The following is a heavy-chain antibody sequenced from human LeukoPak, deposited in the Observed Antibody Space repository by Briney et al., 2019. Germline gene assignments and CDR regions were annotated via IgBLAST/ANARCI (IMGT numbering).Heavy chain of an antibody. J-gene: IGHJ4*02. D-gene: IGHD1-26*01. CDR3: TRSPSLGGRYWGFDY. V-gene: IGHV3-74*01. CDR1: GFTFSTYC. CDR2: LSPDGSSS. Sequence: GGSLRLSCAASGFTFSTYCMHWARQAPGKGLVWVSRLSPDGSSSIYADSVKGRFTVSRDNAKNTLYLQMNSLRAEDTAVYYCTRSPSLGGRYWGFDYWGQGALVTVSS.